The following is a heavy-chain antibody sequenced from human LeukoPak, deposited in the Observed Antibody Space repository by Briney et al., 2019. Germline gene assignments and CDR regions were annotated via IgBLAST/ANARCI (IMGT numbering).Heavy chain of an antibody. CDR2: IYYSGST. V-gene: IGHV4-59*01. CDR3: AREMAAAAGFTFDP. J-gene: IGHJ5*02. Sequence: SETPSLTCTVSGGSISSYYWSWIRQPPGKGLEWIGYIYYSGSTNYNPSLKSRVTISVDTSKNQFSLKLSSVTAADTAVYYCAREMAAAAGFTFDPWGQGTLVTVSS. D-gene: IGHD6-13*01. CDR1: GGSISSYY.